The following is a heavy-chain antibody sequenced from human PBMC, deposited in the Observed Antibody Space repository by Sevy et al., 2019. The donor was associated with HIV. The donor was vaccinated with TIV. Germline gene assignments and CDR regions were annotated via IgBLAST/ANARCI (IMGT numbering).Heavy chain of an antibody. Sequence: GGSLRLSCAASGFTFSSYTLNWVRQAPGKGLEWVSSISYSSEYIYYADSVKGRFTISRDNAKNSLYLQMSSLRAEDTAVYYCATDKGGYDPLDYWGQGTLVTVSS. J-gene: IGHJ4*02. D-gene: IGHD5-12*01. CDR2: ISYSSEYI. CDR3: ATDKGGYDPLDY. V-gene: IGHV3-21*01. CDR1: GFTFSSYT.